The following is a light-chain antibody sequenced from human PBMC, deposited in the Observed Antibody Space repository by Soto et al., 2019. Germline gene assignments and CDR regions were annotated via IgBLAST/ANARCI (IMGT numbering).Light chain of an antibody. CDR3: AAWDDSLSGVV. J-gene: IGLJ2*01. V-gene: IGLV1-47*01. Sequence: QSVLTKPASATGTPGQRVTISCSRSSSNIGSNYVYWYQQLPGTAPKLLIYRNNQRPSGVPDRFSGSKSGTSASLAISGLRSEDEADYYCAAWDDSLSGVVFGGGTKVTVL. CDR2: RNN. CDR1: SSNIGSNY.